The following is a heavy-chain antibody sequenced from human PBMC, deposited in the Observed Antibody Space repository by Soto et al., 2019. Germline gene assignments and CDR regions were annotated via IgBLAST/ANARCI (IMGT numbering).Heavy chain of an antibody. V-gene: IGHV3-30-3*01. CDR1: GFSFSGYG. J-gene: IGHJ4*02. Sequence: QVQLVESGGGVVQPGRSLRLSCEASGFSFSGYGMHWLRQAPGKGLEWVTVISYDGSTKHYADSVKGRFTISRDNSNHTLFLQMNSLRPEDTAVYHCAREKIVVGSGPAFQFWGQGALVTVSS. CDR2: ISYDGSTK. CDR3: AREKIVVGSGPAFQF. D-gene: IGHD2-2*01.